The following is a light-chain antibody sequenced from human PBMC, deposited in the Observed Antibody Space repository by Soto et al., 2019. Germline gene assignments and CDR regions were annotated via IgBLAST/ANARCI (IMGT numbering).Light chain of an antibody. CDR3: QQSDTAPLT. V-gene: IGKV1-39*01. J-gene: IGKJ4*01. CDR1: QSIKRY. CDR2: AVS. Sequence: DIQMTQSPSSLSASVGDRVTIACRTSQSIKRYLDWYQQKPGKAPNLLISAVSNLRSGVPSRFNASGSGTDFTLTISSLQPEDFATYYCQQSDTAPLTFGGGTKVEIK.